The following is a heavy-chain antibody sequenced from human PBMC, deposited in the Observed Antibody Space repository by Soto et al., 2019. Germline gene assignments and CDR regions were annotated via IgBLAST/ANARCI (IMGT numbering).Heavy chain of an antibody. V-gene: IGHV3-30-3*01. CDR1: GFTFSSYA. J-gene: IGHJ5*02. CDR3: ARVLVFYGGFDP. CDR2: ISFDGNTK. D-gene: IGHD2-21*02. Sequence: PGGSLRLSCAASGFTFSSYAMHWVRQAPGKGLEWVAGISFDGNTKTYAESVRGRFSISRDNSNNTVYLQMTGLRGEDTAVYYCARVLVFYGGFDPWGQGT.